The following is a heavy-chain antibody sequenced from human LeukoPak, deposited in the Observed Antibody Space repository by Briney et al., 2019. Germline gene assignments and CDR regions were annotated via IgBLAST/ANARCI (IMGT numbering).Heavy chain of an antibody. CDR3: ARGSFIAAAARLDY. CDR1: GYTFTGYY. Sequence: GASVKDSCKASGYTFTGYYMHWVRQAPGQGLEWMGWINPNSGGTNYAQKFQGRVTMTRDTSISTAYMELSRLRSDDTAVYYCARGSFIAAAARLDYWGQGTLVTVSS. V-gene: IGHV1-2*02. D-gene: IGHD6-13*01. CDR2: INPNSGGT. J-gene: IGHJ4*02.